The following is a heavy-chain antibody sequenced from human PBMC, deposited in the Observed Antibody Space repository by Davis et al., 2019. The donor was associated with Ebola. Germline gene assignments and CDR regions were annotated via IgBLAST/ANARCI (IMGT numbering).Heavy chain of an antibody. Sequence: SVKFSCQASRGTFSSYAISWARQAPGQGIEWMGGIIPIFGTANYAQKFQGRVTMTRDTSTSTVYMELSSLRSEDTAVYYCASSVGMWANYWGQGTLVTVSS. J-gene: IGHJ4*02. CDR1: RGTFSSYA. V-gene: IGHV1-69*05. CDR3: ASSVGMWANY. D-gene: IGHD7-27*01. CDR2: IIPIFGTA.